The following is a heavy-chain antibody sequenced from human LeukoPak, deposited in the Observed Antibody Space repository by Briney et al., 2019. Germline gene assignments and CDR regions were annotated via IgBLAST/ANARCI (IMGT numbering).Heavy chain of an antibody. D-gene: IGHD3-3*01. CDR2: ISGSGGST. J-gene: IGHJ4*02. CDR3: AKDFSDFWSGYPYYFDY. CDR1: GFSFSSYA. V-gene: IGHV3-23*01. Sequence: GGSLRLSCAASGFSFSSYAMSWVRQAPGKGLEWVSAISGSGGSTYYADSVKGRFTISRDNSKNTLYLQMNSLRAEDTAVYYCAKDFSDFWSGYPYYFDYWGQGTLVTVSS.